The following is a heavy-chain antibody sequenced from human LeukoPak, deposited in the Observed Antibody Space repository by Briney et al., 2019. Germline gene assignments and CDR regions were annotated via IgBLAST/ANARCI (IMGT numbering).Heavy chain of an antibody. CDR3: ARAYSSGWYGGEYFDY. D-gene: IGHD6-19*01. V-gene: IGHV1-69*06. Sequence: SVKVSCKASGGTFSSYAISWVRQAPGQGLEWMGGIIPIFGTANYAQKFQGRVTITADKSTSTAYMELSSLRSEDTAVYYCARAYSSGWYGGEYFDYWGQGTLVTVSS. CDR2: IIPIFGTA. CDR1: GGTFSSYA. J-gene: IGHJ4*02.